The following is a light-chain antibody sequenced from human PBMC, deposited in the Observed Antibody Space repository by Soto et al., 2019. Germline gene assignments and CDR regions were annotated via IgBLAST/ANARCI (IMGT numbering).Light chain of an antibody. V-gene: IGKV1-9*01. CDR3: QQLNSYPLT. CDR1: QGISSY. Sequence: DIQWTQSPSFLSASVGNRVTITCRASQGISSYLPWYQQKPGKAPKLLIHAASTLQSGVPSRFSGSGSGTDLTLTISSLQPEDFATYYCQQLNSYPLTFGGGTKVDIK. CDR2: AAS. J-gene: IGKJ4*01.